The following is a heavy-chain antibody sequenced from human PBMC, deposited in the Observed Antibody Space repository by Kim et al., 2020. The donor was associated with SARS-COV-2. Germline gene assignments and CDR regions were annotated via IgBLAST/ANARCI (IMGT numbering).Heavy chain of an antibody. Sequence: QKFQGGVTMTRDTSTSTVYMELSSLRSEDTAVYYCARDRKVTTLVGYFDYWGQGTLVTVSS. D-gene: IGHD4-17*01. V-gene: IGHV1-46*01. J-gene: IGHJ4*02. CDR3: ARDRKVTTLVGYFDY.